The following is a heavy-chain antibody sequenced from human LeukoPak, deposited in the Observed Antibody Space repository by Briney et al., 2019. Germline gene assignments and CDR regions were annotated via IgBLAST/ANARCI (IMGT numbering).Heavy chain of an antibody. Sequence: GESLQISCQGSEYSFTNYWIGWVRQTPGKGLEWMGIVYPGDSDTRYSPSFQGQVTISADKSISTAYLQWSSLKASDTAMYCCARLSEGATRFDYWGQGTLVTVSS. CDR2: VYPGDSDT. CDR3: ARLSEGATRFDY. J-gene: IGHJ4*02. V-gene: IGHV5-51*01. CDR1: EYSFTNYW. D-gene: IGHD1-26*01.